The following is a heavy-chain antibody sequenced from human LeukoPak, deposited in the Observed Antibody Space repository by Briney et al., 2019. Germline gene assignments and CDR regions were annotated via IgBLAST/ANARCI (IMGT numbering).Heavy chain of an antibody. CDR1: GFTFSSYA. V-gene: IGHV3-23*01. Sequence: PGGSLRLSCAASGFTFSSYAMSWVRQAPGKGLEWVSAISGSGGSTYYADSVKGRFTISRDNSKNTLYLQMNSLRAEDTAVYYCAKEASYSGSVGDAFDIWGQGTMVTVSS. CDR2: ISGSGGST. CDR3: AKEASYSGSVGDAFDI. J-gene: IGHJ3*02. D-gene: IGHD1-26*01.